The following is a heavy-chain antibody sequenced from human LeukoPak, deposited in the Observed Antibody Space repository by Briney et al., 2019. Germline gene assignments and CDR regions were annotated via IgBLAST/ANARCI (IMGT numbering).Heavy chain of an antibody. D-gene: IGHD4-17*01. V-gene: IGHV3-21*01. CDR2: IDPSSTYI. J-gene: IGHJ4*02. Sequence: GSLRLSCAASGFTFSGYSMNWVRQAPGKGLEWVSSIDPSSTYIYYADSVKGRFTISRDNAQNSLYLQMNSLRAEDTAVYYCTRGSYGDYEYWGQGTLVTVSS. CDR1: GFTFSGYS. CDR3: TRGSYGDYEY.